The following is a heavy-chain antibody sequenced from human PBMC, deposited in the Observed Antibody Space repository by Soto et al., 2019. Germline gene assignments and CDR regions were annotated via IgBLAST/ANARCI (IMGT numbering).Heavy chain of an antibody. Sequence: QVQLVQSGAAVKKPGASVKVSCKTSGYTFSTYPISWVRQAPGQGLEWVGWISTYNGKTNYGQKFQGRVTITTDTSASTAYMNLRNLRSDDTAVYYCARDRVEAALGTFDQWGQGPLVTVSS. V-gene: IGHV1-18*01. D-gene: IGHD6-13*01. CDR3: ARDRVEAALGTFDQ. CDR1: GYTFSTYP. CDR2: ISTYNGKT. J-gene: IGHJ4*02.